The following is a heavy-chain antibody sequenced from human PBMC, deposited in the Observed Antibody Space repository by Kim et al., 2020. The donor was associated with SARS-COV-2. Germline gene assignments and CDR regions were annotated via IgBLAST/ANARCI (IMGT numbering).Heavy chain of an antibody. Sequence: SVKVSCKASGGTFSDALSWVRQAPGQGLEWMGRIIPILDIPNYARKFQGRVTITADKSANTAYLELSSLTLEDTAVYYCARDLGGDYSSYYMDVWGKGT. CDR1: GGTFSDA. D-gene: IGHD2-21*02. CDR2: IIPILDIP. CDR3: ARDLGGDYSSYYMDV. V-gene: IGHV1-69*04. J-gene: IGHJ6*03.